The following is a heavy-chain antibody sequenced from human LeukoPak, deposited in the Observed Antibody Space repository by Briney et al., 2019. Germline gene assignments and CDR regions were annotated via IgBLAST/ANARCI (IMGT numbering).Heavy chain of an antibody. CDR1: GYTFITYY. J-gene: IGHJ4*02. D-gene: IGHD5-24*01. V-gene: IGHV1-46*01. CDR2: ISPSGGRT. Sequence: ASVKVSCKASGYTFITYYIHWVRQAPGQGLEWMGLISPSGGRTNYEQKFQGRVTMTRDMSTSTVYMELSSLRSEDTAVYYCATHLEMATIFSIYWGQGTLVTVSS. CDR3: ATHLEMATIFSIY.